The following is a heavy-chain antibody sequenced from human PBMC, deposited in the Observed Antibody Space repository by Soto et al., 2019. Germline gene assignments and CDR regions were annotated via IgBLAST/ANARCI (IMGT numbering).Heavy chain of an antibody. Sequence: PGGSLRLSCEVSGFDFRNFNMILVRQSPGKGLEWVSSVSGSSSYIYYADSVKGRFTVSRDNANNLVFLQMNGLRPEDTAMYYCARDRRGHYGPWGQGTMVTVSS. CDR1: GFDFRNFN. D-gene: IGHD4-17*01. CDR2: VSGSSSYI. CDR3: ARDRRGHYGP. J-gene: IGHJ3*01. V-gene: IGHV3-21*06.